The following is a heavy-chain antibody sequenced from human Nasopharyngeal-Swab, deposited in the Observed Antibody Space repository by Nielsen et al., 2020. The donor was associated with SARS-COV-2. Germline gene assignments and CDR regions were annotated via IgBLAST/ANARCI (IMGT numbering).Heavy chain of an antibody. D-gene: IGHD3-3*01. CDR1: GYSFTSYW. V-gene: IGHV5-51*01. J-gene: IGHJ4*02. CDR3: ARAGDFWSGYYYPGFDY. CDR2: IYPGDSDT. Sequence: GESLKISCKGSGYSFTSYWIGWVRQMPGKGLEWMGIIYPGDSDTRYSPSFQGQVTISADKSISTAYLQWSSLKASDTAMYYRARAGDFWSGYYYPGFDYWGQGTLVTVSS.